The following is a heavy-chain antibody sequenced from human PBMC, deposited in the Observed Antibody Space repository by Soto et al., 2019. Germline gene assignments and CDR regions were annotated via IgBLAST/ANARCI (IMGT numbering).Heavy chain of an antibody. V-gene: IGHV3-21*01. CDR1: GFTFSSYS. D-gene: IGHD3-10*01. Sequence: GGSLRLSCAASGFTFSSYSMNWVRQAPGKGLEWVSSISSSSSYIYYADSVKGRFTISRDNAKNSLYLQMNSLRAEDTAVYYCAREMEGNTMVRGVWFDPWGQGTLVTVSS. CDR3: AREMEGNTMVRGVWFDP. CDR2: ISSSSSYI. J-gene: IGHJ5*02.